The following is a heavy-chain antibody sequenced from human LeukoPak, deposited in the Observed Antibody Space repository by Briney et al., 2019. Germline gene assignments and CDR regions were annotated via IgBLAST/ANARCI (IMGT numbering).Heavy chain of an antibody. Sequence: SETLSLTCTVSGGSISSYYWSWIRQPAGKGLEWIGRIYTGGSTNYNPSLKSRVTMSVDTSKNQFSLKLSSVTAADTAVYYCARETRISYCSSTSCYTHNWFDPWGQGTLVTVSS. V-gene: IGHV4-4*07. D-gene: IGHD2-2*02. CDR3: ARETRISYCSSTSCYTHNWFDP. CDR2: IYTGGST. CDR1: GGSISSYY. J-gene: IGHJ5*02.